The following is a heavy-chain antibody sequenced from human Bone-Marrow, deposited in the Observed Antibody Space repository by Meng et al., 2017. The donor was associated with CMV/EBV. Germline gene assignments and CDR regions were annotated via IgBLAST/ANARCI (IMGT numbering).Heavy chain of an antibody. V-gene: IGHV1-69*04. J-gene: IGHJ6*02. Sequence: SVKVSCKASGGTFSSYTISWVRQAPGQGLEWMGRIISILGIANYAQKFQGRVTITADKSTSTAYMELSSLRSDDTAVYYCARDGRVLRYFDWPNYYYYGMDVWGQGTTVTVSS. D-gene: IGHD3-9*01. CDR3: ARDGRVLRYFDWPNYYYYGMDV. CDR2: IISILGIA. CDR1: GGTFSSYT.